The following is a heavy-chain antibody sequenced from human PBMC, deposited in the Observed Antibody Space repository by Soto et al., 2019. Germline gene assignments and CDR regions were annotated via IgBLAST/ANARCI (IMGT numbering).Heavy chain of an antibody. CDR1: GGSISSGGYY. V-gene: IGHV4-31*03. D-gene: IGHD4-17*01. CDR3: ARSTVATPSFGHFDD. Sequence: QVQLQESGPGLVKPSQTLSLTCTVSGGSISSGGYYWSWIRQHPGKGLEWIGYIYYSGSTYYNPSLKSRVTISVDTSKNQFSMKLSSVTAADTAVYYCARSTVATPSFGHFDDWRQGKLGTVSS. CDR2: IYYSGST. J-gene: IGHJ4*02.